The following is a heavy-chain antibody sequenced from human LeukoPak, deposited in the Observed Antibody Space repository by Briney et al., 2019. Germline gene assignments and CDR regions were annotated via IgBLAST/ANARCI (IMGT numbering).Heavy chain of an antibody. V-gene: IGHV4-34*01. D-gene: IGHD2-2*01. J-gene: IGHJ5*02. CDR2: INHSGST. Sequence: SETLSLTCAVYGGSFSGYYWSWIRQPPGKGLEWIGEINHSGSTNYNPSLKSRVTISVYTSKNQFSLKLSSVTAADTAVYYCASKAYCSSTSCSHNWFDPWGQGTLVTVSS. CDR3: ASKAYCSSTSCSHNWFDP. CDR1: GGSFSGYY.